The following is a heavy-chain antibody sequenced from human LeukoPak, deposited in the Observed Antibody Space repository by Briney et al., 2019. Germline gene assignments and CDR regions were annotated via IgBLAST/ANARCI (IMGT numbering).Heavy chain of an antibody. D-gene: IGHD3-10*01. V-gene: IGHV4-34*01. CDR2: INHSGST. J-gene: IGHJ5*02. CDR1: GGSFSGYY. Sequence: SETLSLTCAVYGGSFSGYYWSWIRQPPGKGLEWIGEINHSGSTNYNPSLKSRVTISVDTSKNQFSLKLSSVTAADTAVYYCARGQGLSGSYYKRRCWFDPWGQGTLVTVSS. CDR3: ARGQGLSGSYYKRRCWFDP.